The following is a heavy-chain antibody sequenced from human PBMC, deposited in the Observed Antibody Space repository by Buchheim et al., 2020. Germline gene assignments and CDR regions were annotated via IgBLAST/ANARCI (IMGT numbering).Heavy chain of an antibody. Sequence: QVQLQQWGAGLLKPSETLSLTCAVSGGSFSGYYWSWIRQPPGKGLEWIGEINHSGSTNYNPSLKSRVTISVDTSKNQFSLKLSSVTAADTAVYYCARTNLQTGTTGYYYYGMDVWGQGTT. D-gene: IGHD1-7*01. CDR2: INHSGST. CDR1: GGSFSGYY. CDR3: ARTNLQTGTTGYYYYGMDV. J-gene: IGHJ6*02. V-gene: IGHV4-34*01.